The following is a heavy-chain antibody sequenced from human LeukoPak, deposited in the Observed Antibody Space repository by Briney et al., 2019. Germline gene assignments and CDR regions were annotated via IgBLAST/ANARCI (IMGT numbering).Heavy chain of an antibody. CDR1: GFTFSSYE. CDR3: ARGTMVRGVIIYFDY. D-gene: IGHD3-10*01. J-gene: IGHJ4*02. CDR2: ISSSGSTI. V-gene: IGHV3-48*03. Sequence: GGSLRLSCAASGFTFSSYEMNWVRQAPGKGLEWVSYISSSGSTIYYADSVKGRFTISRDNAKNSLYLQMNSLRAEDTAVYYCARGTMVRGVIIYFDYWGQGTLVTVSS.